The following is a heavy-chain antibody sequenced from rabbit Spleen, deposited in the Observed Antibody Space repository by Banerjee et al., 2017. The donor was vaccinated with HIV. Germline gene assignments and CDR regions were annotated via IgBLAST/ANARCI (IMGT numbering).Heavy chain of an antibody. J-gene: IGHJ4*01. Sequence: QEQLVESGGGLVKPEGSLTLTCKASGVSFSDKDVMCWVRQAPGKGLEWIACINIVTGKSVYASWAKGRFIMSRTSSTTVTLQMTSLTAADTATYFCVRDLGYDDYSEKGYFNLWGPGTLVTVS. CDR2: INIVTGKS. D-gene: IGHD2-1*01. CDR3: VRDLGYDDYSEKGYFNL. CDR1: GVSFSDKDV. V-gene: IGHV1S45*01.